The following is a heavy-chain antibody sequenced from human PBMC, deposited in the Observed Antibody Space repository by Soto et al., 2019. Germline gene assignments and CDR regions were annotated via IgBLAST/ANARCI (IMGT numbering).Heavy chain of an antibody. CDR2: ITETGGDT. Sequence: PVGSLRLSCAASGFTFGNFVMRWVRQTPGKGLEWVSTITETGGDTYYTDSVKGRFTISRDNSKNTLYLQMTSLRAEDTALYYCTKASSDRNHMEVWGPGTTVTVS. V-gene: IGHV3-23*01. CDR1: GFTFGNFV. J-gene: IGHJ6*02. CDR3: TKASSDRNHMEV.